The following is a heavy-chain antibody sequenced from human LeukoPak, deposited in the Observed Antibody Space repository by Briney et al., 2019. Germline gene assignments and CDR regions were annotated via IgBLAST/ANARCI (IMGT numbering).Heavy chain of an antibody. CDR2: IYTSGST. J-gene: IGHJ3*02. D-gene: IGHD3/OR15-3a*01. CDR1: GGSISSYY. V-gene: IGHV4-4*07. Sequence: SETLSLTCTVSGGSISSYYWSWIRQPAGKGLEWIGRIYTSGSTNYNPSLKSRVTMSVDTSKNQFSLKLSSVTAADTAVYYCTRWTPPNSAFDIWGQGTMVTVSS. CDR3: TRWTPPNSAFDI.